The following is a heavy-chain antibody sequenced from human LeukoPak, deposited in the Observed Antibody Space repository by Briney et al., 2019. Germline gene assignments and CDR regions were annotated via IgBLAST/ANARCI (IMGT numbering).Heavy chain of an antibody. Sequence: SETLSLTCNVSSGSISSGTHYWSWVRQRPGKGLEWIGHIFHSGSTYYNPSLQSQTIISIDTSKNQFSLNLNSVTAADTAVYYCARVLTIGGMRFDSWGQGTLVTVSS. CDR1: SGSISSGTHY. D-gene: IGHD3-10*01. V-gene: IGHV4-31*01. CDR3: ARVLTIGGMRFDS. J-gene: IGHJ4*02. CDR2: IFHSGST.